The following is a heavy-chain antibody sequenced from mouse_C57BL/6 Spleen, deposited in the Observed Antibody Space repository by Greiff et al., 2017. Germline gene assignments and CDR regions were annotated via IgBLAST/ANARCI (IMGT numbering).Heavy chain of an antibody. CDR1: GYTFTSYW. V-gene: IGHV1-53*01. J-gene: IGHJ2*01. CDR2: INPSNGGT. CDR3: ARCGTSHYFDY. Sequence: QVQLQQPGPDLVKPGASVKLSCTASGYTFTSYWMHWVKQRPGQGLEWIGNINPSNGGTNYNEKFKSKATLTVDKSSSTANMQISRLTSEDSAVYYCARCGTSHYFDYWGQGTTLTVSS. D-gene: IGHD4-1*01.